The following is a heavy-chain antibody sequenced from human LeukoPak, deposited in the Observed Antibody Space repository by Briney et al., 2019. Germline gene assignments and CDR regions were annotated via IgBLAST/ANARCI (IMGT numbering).Heavy chain of an antibody. CDR3: ARRGAAGTKSFDY. CDR1: GFTVSSNY. D-gene: IGHD6-13*01. V-gene: IGHV3-66*01. Sequence: GGSLRLSCAASGFTVSSNYMSWVRQAPGKGLEWVSVIYSGGSTYYADSVKGRFTISRDNSKNTLYLQMNSLRVEDTSIYYCARRGAAGTKSFDYWGQGTPVTVSS. CDR2: IYSGGST. J-gene: IGHJ4*02.